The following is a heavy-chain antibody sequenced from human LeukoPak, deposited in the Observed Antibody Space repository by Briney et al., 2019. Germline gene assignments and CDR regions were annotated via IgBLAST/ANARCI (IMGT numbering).Heavy chain of an antibody. CDR1: GYSFTSYW. Sequence: GGSLKISCKGSGYSFTSYWIGWVRQMPGKGLEWMEIIYPGDSDTRYSPSFQGQVTTSADKSISTAYLQWSSLKASDTAMYYCARRSRSSGYPLDYWGQGTLVTVSS. J-gene: IGHJ4*02. D-gene: IGHD3-22*01. CDR2: IYPGDSDT. V-gene: IGHV5-51*01. CDR3: ARRSRSSGYPLDY.